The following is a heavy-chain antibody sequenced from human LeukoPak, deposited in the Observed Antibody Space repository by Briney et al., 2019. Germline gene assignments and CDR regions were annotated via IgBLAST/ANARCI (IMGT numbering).Heavy chain of an antibody. Sequence: SVKVSCKASGGTFSSYAISWVRQAPGQGLEWMGGIIPIFGTANYAQKFQGRVTITADESTSTAYMELSSLRSEDTAVYYCARDSLHYYDSSGYDYWGQGTLVTVSS. CDR1: GGTFSSYA. CDR3: ARDSLHYYDSSGYDY. J-gene: IGHJ4*02. CDR2: IIPIFGTA. V-gene: IGHV1-69*13. D-gene: IGHD3-22*01.